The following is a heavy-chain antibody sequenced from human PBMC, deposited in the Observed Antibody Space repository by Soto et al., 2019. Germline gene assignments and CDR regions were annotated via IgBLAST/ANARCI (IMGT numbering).Heavy chain of an antibody. Sequence: PGVSLRLACAASGFTFSSYWMHWVRQAPGKGVVWVSRINSDGSSTSYADSVKGRFTISRDNAKNTLYLQMNSLRAEDTAVYYCARAGHLAAPWTRTSLFDYWGQRTLVTSPQ. J-gene: IGHJ4*02. CDR2: INSDGSST. CDR1: GFTFSSYW. V-gene: IGHV3-74*01. CDR3: ARAGHLAAPWTRTSLFDY. D-gene: IGHD6-13*01.